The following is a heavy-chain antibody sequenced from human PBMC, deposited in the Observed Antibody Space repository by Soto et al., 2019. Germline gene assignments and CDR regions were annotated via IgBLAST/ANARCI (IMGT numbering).Heavy chain of an antibody. J-gene: IGHJ5*02. CDR3: VRDKLGYCSSTSCPHRFAP. V-gene: IGHV3-48*02. D-gene: IGHD2-2*01. CDR1: GFTFSSYS. CDR2: ISSSGSTI. Sequence: PGGSLRLACAASGFTFSSYSMNWVRQIPGKGLEWVSKISSSGSTIYYADSVKGRFTISRDNAKNSLYLQMNSLRDEDTAVYYCVRDKLGYCSSTSCPHRFAPWGQGTLVTVSS.